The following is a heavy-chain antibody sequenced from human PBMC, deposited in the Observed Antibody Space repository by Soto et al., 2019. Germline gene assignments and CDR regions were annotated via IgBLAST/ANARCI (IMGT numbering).Heavy chain of an antibody. CDR3: ARGSYYSGWV. J-gene: IGHJ4*02. Sequence: SQTLSLTCAISGDSVSSTSAAWSWIRQSPSRGLEWLGRTYYRSKWYSDYSVSVKSRITINPDTSKNQFSLQLNSVTPEDTAVYYCARGSYYSGWVWGQGTLVTVSS. CDR2: TYYRSKWYS. CDR1: GDSVSSTSAA. D-gene: IGHD6-19*01. V-gene: IGHV6-1*01.